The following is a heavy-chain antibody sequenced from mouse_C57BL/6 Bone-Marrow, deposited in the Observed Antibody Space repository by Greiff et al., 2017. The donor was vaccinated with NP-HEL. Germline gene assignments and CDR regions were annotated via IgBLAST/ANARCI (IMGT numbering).Heavy chain of an antibody. CDR1: GYTFTSYW. J-gene: IGHJ3*01. Sequence: QVQLQQSGAELVKPGASVKMSCKASGYTFTSYWITWVKQRPGQGLEWIGDIYPVSGSTYYNEKFKSKAKLTVDTSSSTAYMQLSSLTSEDSAVYYCARDDYGEVAYWGQGTLVTVSA. D-gene: IGHD2-4*01. CDR2: IYPVSGST. CDR3: ARDDYGEVAY. V-gene: IGHV1-55*01.